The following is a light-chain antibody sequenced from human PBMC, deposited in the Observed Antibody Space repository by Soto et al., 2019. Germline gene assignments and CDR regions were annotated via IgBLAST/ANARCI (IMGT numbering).Light chain of an antibody. CDR1: QSVSSSY. V-gene: IGKV3-20*01. J-gene: IGKJ1*01. CDR3: HQRQSWPRT. Sequence: EIGLTQSPGTLSLSAGERATLSCGASQSVSSSYLAWYQQKPGQAPRLLIYGASSRATGIPDRFSGSGSGTDFTLTISRLEPEDFALYYCHQRQSWPRTFGQGTKVDIK. CDR2: GAS.